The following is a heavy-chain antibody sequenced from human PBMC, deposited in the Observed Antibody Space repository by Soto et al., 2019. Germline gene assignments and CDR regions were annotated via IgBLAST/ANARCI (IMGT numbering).Heavy chain of an antibody. CDR2: INHSGST. CDR3: ARVSYYGSGSYYNHPFDY. D-gene: IGHD3-10*01. J-gene: IGHJ4*02. Sequence: QVQLQQWGAGLLKPSETLSLTCAVYGGSFSGYYWSWIRQPSGKGLEWIGEINHSGSTNYNPSLKSRVTISVDTSKNQFSLKLSSVTAADTAVYYCARVSYYGSGSYYNHPFDYWGQGTLVTVSS. V-gene: IGHV4-34*01. CDR1: GGSFSGYY.